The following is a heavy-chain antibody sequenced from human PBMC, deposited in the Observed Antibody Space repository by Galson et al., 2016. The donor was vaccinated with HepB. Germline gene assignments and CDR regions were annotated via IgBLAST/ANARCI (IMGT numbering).Heavy chain of an antibody. CDR2: IMPSLYAS. J-gene: IGHJ5*02. CDR1: GGTFGIYG. Sequence: SVKVSCKASGGTFGIYGISWVRQAPGQGLEWMGIIMPSLYASNYAQKPQGRVTASADTSKNIAYMELRSLTSEDTAMYYCARTRLGAAGINWFDPWGQGTLVTVSS. D-gene: IGHD6-13*01. CDR3: ARTRLGAAGINWFDP. V-gene: IGHV1-69*06.